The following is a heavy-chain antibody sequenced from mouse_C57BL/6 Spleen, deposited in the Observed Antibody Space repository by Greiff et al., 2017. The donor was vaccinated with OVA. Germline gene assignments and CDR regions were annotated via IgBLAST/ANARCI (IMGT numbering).Heavy chain of an antibody. J-gene: IGHJ2*01. CDR1: GYTFTSYW. V-gene: IGHV1-63*01. CDR2: IYPGGGYT. CDR3: ARGGVYGYDRDFDY. Sequence: QVQLQQPGAELVKPGASVKLSCKASGYTFTSYWMHWVKQRPGQGLEWIGDIYPGGGYTNYNEKFKGKATLTADKSSSTAYMQFSSLTSEDSAIYYCARGGVYGYDRDFDYWGQGTTLTVSS. D-gene: IGHD2-2*01.